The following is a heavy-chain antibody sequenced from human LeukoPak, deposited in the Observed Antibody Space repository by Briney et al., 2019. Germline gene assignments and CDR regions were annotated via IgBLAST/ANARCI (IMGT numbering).Heavy chain of an antibody. CDR3: ARGGGRFGELYFDF. V-gene: IGHV4-59*01. CDR2: IYYSGST. D-gene: IGHD3-10*01. CDR1: GGSISSYY. Sequence: PSETLSLTCTVSGGSISSYYWSWIRQPPGKRLEWIGYIYYSGSTNYNPSLKSRITMSVDTSKNQFSLKLGSVTAADTAVYYCARGGGRFGELYFDFWGQGTPVTVSS. J-gene: IGHJ4*02.